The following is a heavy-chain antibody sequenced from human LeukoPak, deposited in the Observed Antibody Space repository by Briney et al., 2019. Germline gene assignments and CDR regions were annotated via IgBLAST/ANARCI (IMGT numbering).Heavy chain of an antibody. V-gene: IGHV3-21*01. CDR2: ISSSSSYI. D-gene: IGHD3-10*01. CDR3: ASGFAIMYYFDY. J-gene: IGHJ4*02. Sequence: GGSLRLSCAASGFTFSSYSMNWVRQAPGKGLEWVSSISSSSSYIYYADSVKGRFTISRDNAKNSLYLQMNSLRAEDTAVYYCASGFAIMYYFDYWGQGTLVTVSS. CDR1: GFTFSSYS.